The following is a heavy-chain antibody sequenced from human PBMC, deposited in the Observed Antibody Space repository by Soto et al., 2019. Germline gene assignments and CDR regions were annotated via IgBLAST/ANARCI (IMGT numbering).Heavy chain of an antibody. CDR1: GASITSSSY. Sequence: QVQLQESGPGLMKPSETLSLTCTVSGASITSSSYWSWIRQPAGKGREWIGRFSLSGTTNYNPSLRSRVTMSADVSKNQFSLRLTSVTAADTALYYCARGMTPPGAPAWYYFDSWGQGTLVTVSS. J-gene: IGHJ4*02. D-gene: IGHD2-8*02. CDR2: FSLSGTT. CDR3: ARGMTPPGAPAWYYFDS. V-gene: IGHV4-4*07.